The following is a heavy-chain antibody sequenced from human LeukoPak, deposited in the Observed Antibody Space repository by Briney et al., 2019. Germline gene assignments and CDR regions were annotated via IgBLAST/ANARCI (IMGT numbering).Heavy chain of an antibody. CDR3: AGYYDSSGYYYGAFDI. CDR1: GGSFSGYY. J-gene: IGHJ3*02. V-gene: IGHV4-34*01. Sequence: PSETLSLTCAVYGGSFSGYYLSWIRQPPGEGLEWIGEINHSGSTNYNPSLKSRVTISVDTSKIQCSLKLSSVTAADTAVYYCAGYYDSSGYYYGAFDIWGQGTMVTVSS. CDR2: INHSGST. D-gene: IGHD3-22*01.